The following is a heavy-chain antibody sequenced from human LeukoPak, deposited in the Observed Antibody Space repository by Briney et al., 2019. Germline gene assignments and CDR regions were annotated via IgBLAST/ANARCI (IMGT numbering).Heavy chain of an antibody. J-gene: IGHJ4*02. V-gene: IGHV3-48*04. CDR3: ARDLDRLMDPLSSTSPRGFDY. Sequence: GGSLRLSCAASGFTFSSYSMNWVRQAPGKGLEWVSYISSSSSTIYYADSVKGRFTISRDNAKNSLYLQMNSLRAEDTAVYYCARDLDRLMDPLSSTSPRGFDYWGQGTLVTVSS. CDR2: ISSSSSTI. CDR1: GFTFSSYS. D-gene: IGHD2-2*01.